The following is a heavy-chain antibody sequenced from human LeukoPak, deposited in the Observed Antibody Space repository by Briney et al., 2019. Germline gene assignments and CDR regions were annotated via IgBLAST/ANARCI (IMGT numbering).Heavy chain of an antibody. CDR3: ARDRYYYDSSGYYAFDI. CDR2: ILNDGSNK. Sequence: GGSLRLSCAASGFTFSSYAMHWVRQAPGKGLEWVAVILNDGSNKYHADSVKGRFTISRDNAKNSLYLQMNSLRAEDTAVYYCARDRYYYDSSGYYAFDIWGQGTMVTVSS. V-gene: IGHV3-30*04. D-gene: IGHD3-22*01. CDR1: GFTFSSYA. J-gene: IGHJ3*02.